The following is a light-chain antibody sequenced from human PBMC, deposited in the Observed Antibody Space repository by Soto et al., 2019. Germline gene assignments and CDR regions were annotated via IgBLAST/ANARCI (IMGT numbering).Light chain of an antibody. CDR2: GNT. V-gene: IGLV1-44*01. J-gene: IGLJ3*02. CDR3: AVWDDSLNGLWV. Sequence: QSVLTQSPSASGTPGHRVTISCSGSSSNIGRNTVNWYQQFPGTAPKLLIYGNTQRPSGVPDRFSASKSGTSASLSISGLQSEDVAEYFCAVWDDSLNGLWVFGGGTQLPS. CDR1: SSNIGRNT.